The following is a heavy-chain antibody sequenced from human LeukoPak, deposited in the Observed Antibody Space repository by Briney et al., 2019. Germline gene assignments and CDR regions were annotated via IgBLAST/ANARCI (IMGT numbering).Heavy chain of an antibody. V-gene: IGHV4-61*02. CDR2: IYISGST. CDR1: GGSISSGSYY. CDR3: ARGLWFGDENPPYFDY. Sequence: PSETLSLTCTVSGGSISSGSYYWSWIRQPAGKGLEWIGRIYISGSTNYNPSLTSRGTISVDTSKNQFSLKLSSVTAADTAVYYCARGLWFGDENPPYFDYWGQGILVTVSS. D-gene: IGHD3-10*01. J-gene: IGHJ4*02.